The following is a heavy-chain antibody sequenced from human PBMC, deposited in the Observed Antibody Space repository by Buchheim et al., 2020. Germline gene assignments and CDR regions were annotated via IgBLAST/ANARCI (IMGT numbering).Heavy chain of an antibody. V-gene: IGHV3-23*01. CDR3: AKDYKWLVGSYYFYYGMDV. CDR1: GFTFSSYA. D-gene: IGHD6-19*01. CDR2: ISGSGGST. J-gene: IGHJ6*01. Sequence: EVQLLESGGGLVQPGGSLRLSCAASGFTFSSYAMSWVRQAPGKGLEWVSAISGSGGSTYYADSVKGRFTISRDNSKNTLYLLMSSLRAEDAAVYYCAKDYKWLVGSYYFYYGMDVWGQGTT.